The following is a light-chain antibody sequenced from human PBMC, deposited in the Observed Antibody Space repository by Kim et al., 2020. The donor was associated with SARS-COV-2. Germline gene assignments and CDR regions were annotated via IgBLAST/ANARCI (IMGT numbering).Light chain of an antibody. V-gene: IGKV1-27*01. CDR1: QGISNN. J-gene: IGKJ1*01. CDR3: QKYNSAPT. Sequence: SASAGDRVTITGRASQGISNNLAWYQQKPGKVPKLLIYSASTLQSGVPSRFSGSGSGTDFTLTISSLQPEDVATYYCQKYNSAPTFGQGTKVDIK. CDR2: SAS.